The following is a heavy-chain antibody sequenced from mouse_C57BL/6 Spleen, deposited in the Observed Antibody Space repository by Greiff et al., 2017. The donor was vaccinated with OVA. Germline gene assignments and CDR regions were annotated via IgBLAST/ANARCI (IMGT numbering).Heavy chain of an antibody. CDR3: DRHEGVNYYAMDY. V-gene: IGHV2-6-1*01. J-gene: IGHJ4*01. CDR2: IWSDGST. CDR1: GFSLTSYG. Sequence: VQLVESGPGLVAPSQSLSITCTVSGFSLTSYGVHWVRQPPGKGLEWLVVIWSDGSTTYNSALKTRLSISKDNSKSQVFLKMNSLQTDDTAMYYCDRHEGVNYYAMDYWGQGTSVTVSS.